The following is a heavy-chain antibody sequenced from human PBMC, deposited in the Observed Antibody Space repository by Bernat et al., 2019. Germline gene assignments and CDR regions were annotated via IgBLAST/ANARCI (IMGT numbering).Heavy chain of an antibody. Sequence: EVQLLESGGGLVQPGGSLRLSCAASGFTFSNYAMSWVRQAPGKGLEWVSTISGSGDSTYYADSVKGRFTISRDNSKNTLFLQMNSLRAEDTALYYCAKDRPTGYSSSWGNYYYYYGMDVWGQGTTVTVSS. D-gene: IGHD6-13*01. V-gene: IGHV3-23*01. CDR2: ISGSGDST. J-gene: IGHJ6*02. CDR1: GFTFSNYA. CDR3: AKDRPTGYSSSWGNYYYYYGMDV.